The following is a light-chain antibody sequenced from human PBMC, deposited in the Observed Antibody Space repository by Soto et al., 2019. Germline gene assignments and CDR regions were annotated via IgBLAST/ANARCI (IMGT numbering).Light chain of an antibody. CDR3: QEYNNWPPYT. J-gene: IGKJ2*01. CDR1: QSVSST. Sequence: EIVLTQSPSTLSVSPGERATLSCRASQSVSSTLAWYQQKPGQTPRLRIYGASTRATGIPDRFSGSWSGTDVTLSVSSLQSEDFAVYSCQEYNNWPPYTFGQGTKLEIK. CDR2: GAS. V-gene: IGKV3-15*01.